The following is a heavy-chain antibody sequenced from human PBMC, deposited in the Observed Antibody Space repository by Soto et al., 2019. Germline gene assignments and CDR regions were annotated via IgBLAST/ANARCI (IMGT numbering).Heavy chain of an antibody. V-gene: IGHV4-34*01. CDR3: ARRGHYYYGMDV. Sequence: SETLSLTCSVYGGSFSGYYWNWIRQPPGKGLEWIGEINHSGSTNYNPSLKSRVTISVDTSKNQFSLKLSSVTAADTAVYYCARRGHYYYGMDVWGQGTTVTVSS. CDR2: INHSGST. J-gene: IGHJ6*02. CDR1: GGSFSGYY. D-gene: IGHD3-10*01.